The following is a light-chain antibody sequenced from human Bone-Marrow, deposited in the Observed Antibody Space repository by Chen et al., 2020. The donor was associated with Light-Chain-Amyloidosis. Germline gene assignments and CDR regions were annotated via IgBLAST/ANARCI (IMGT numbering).Light chain of an antibody. V-gene: IGLV2-14*01. Sequence: QSALTQPASVSGSPGQSIPISFPGTSGDVGTYNYVSWYQQHPGKATKVMIYAVSNRPSGVANRFSGSKSGNTASLTISGLQAEDEADYYCSSFTSSSSYVFGPGTKVTVL. CDR3: SSFTSSSSYV. CDR2: AVS. CDR1: SGDVGTYNY. J-gene: IGLJ1*01.